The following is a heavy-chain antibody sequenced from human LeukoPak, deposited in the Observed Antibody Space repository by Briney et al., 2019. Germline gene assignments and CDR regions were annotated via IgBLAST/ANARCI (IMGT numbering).Heavy chain of an antibody. V-gene: IGHV3-23*01. CDR1: GFTFWSSG. CDR2: ISGVGTS. D-gene: IGHD3-3*01. CDR3: AKPLGGYYPDVFDV. Sequence: GGSLRLSCVASGFTFWSSGVDWVRQAPGKGLQWVASISGVGTSHTADSVKGRFTISRDNSKNTMYLQMDSLSAEDTAVYYCAKPLGGYYPDVFDVWGKGTMVTVSS. J-gene: IGHJ3*01.